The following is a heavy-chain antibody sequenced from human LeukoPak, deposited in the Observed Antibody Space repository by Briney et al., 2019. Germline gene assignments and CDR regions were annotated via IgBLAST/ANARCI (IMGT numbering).Heavy chain of an antibody. Sequence: GSLRLSCAASGFTFDDYTMHWVRQAPGKGLEWVSLIRWDGGSTYYADSVKGRFTISRDNSKNSLFLHMSSLRTEDTALYYCAKDTGEGGLDFDYWGQGTLVTVSS. D-gene: IGHD3-10*01. J-gene: IGHJ4*02. CDR1: GFTFDDYT. V-gene: IGHV3-43*01. CDR2: IRWDGGST. CDR3: AKDTGEGGLDFDY.